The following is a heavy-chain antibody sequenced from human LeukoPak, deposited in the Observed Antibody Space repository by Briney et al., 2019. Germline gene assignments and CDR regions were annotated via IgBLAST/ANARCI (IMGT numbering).Heavy chain of an antibody. V-gene: IGHV4-39*01. CDR1: GGSISSSFSY. D-gene: IGHD1-1*01. CDR3: ARRQNTGGHWYFDL. CDR2: IYFTGST. Sequence: PSETLSLTCTVSGGSISSSFSYCGWIRQPPGKGLEWIGTIYFTGSTYYNPSLKGRLTFSVDPSKNQFSLNLSSVTAADTAVYYCARRQNTGGHWYFDLWGRGTPVTVSS. J-gene: IGHJ2*01.